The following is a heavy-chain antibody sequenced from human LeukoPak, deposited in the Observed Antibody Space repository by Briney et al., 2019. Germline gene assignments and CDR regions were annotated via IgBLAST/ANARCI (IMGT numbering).Heavy chain of an antibody. J-gene: IGHJ4*02. CDR3: ARGGPGYYLDY. V-gene: IGHV3-23*01. CDR2: ISGSGGGGST. Sequence: GGSLRLSCAVSGFTLSKYWMQWVRQAPGKGLEWVSTISGSGGGGSTYYADSVKGRFTISRDNSKNTLYLQMNTLRADDTAVYYCARGGPGYYLDYWGQGTLVTVSP. CDR1: GFTLSKYW.